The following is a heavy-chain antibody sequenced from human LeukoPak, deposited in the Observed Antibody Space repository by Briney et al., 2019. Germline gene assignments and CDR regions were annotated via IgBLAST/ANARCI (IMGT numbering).Heavy chain of an antibody. J-gene: IGHJ6*03. CDR2: MSDSGVTT. D-gene: IGHD3-3*01. CDR3: AKLRRFLDTTESNYMDV. V-gene: IGHV3-23*01. CDR1: GFTFSSFA. Sequence: RSLRLSCATSGFTFSSFALSWIRQAPGQGLEWVSSMSDSGVTTYYADSVKGRFTISRDNLKNTLFLQVNSLRAEDTAVYYCAKLRRFLDTTESNYMDVWGKGTTVIVSS.